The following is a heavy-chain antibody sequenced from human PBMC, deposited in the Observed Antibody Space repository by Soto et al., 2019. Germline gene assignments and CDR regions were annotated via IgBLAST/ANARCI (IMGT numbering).Heavy chain of an antibody. V-gene: IGHV4-31*03. J-gene: IGHJ4*02. CDR1: GGSINSGGYY. CDR2: IFYSGST. Sequence: QVQLQESGPGLVKPSQTLSLICTVSGGSINSGGYYWNWIRQHPGKGLEWIGYIFYSGSTYYNPFLRSRVTISAATSENHFSLNLSSVTAADTAVYFCARGYRHSGYSSSWVFDYWGQGTLVNVSS. D-gene: IGHD6-13*01. CDR3: ARGYRHSGYSSSWVFDY.